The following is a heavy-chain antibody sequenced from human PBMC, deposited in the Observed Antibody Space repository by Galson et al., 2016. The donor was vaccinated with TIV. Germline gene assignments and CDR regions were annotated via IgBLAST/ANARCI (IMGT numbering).Heavy chain of an antibody. Sequence: SLRLSCAASGFTFSSYSMTWVRQAPGKGLEWVSYISDSSDTIYYGDSVKGRFTISRDNAKNSVYLQMNNLRTDDTGVYYCARDKERSGWYFWFDPWGQGTLVTVSA. CDR1: GFTFSSYS. J-gene: IGHJ5*02. D-gene: IGHD6-19*01. CDR3: ARDKERSGWYFWFDP. CDR2: ISDSSDTI. V-gene: IGHV3-48*04.